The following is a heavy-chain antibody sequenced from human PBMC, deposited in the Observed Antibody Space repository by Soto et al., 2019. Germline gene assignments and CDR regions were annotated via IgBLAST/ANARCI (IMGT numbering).Heavy chain of an antibody. CDR3: VRDPSSGYRSFDL. CDR1: GYIFTNYY. Sequence: VKVSCKASGYIFTNYYIHWVRQAPGQGLEWMGIINLSADRTSYAQKFQGRFTVTMDTSTSTVYMELGSLRSEDTAVYYCVRDPSSGYRSFDLWGRGTLVTVSS. CDR2: INLSADRT. D-gene: IGHD3-22*01. J-gene: IGHJ2*01. V-gene: IGHV1-46*03.